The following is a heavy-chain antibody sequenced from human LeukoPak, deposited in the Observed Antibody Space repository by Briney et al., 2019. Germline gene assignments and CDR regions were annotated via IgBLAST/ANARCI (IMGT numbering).Heavy chain of an antibody. CDR3: AREDIVVVRGYYMDV. V-gene: IGHV3-21*01. CDR2: ISSSSSYI. D-gene: IGHD2-2*01. J-gene: IGHJ6*03. Sequence: GGSLRLSCAASGFTFSSYSMNWVRQAPGKGLEWVSSISSSSSYIYYADSVKGRFTISRDNAKNSLYLQMNSLRAEDTAVYYCAREDIVVVRGYYMDVWGKGTTVTVSS. CDR1: GFTFSSYS.